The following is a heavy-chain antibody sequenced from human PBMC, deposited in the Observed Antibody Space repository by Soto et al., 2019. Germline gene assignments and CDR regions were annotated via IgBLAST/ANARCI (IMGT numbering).Heavy chain of an antibody. Sequence: QVHLVQSGAEVKKPGASVKVACKGSGYAFTTYGITWVRQAPGQGLEWMAWISAHNGNTNYAQKLQGRVTVTRDTSASTAYMELRSLRSDDTAVYDCARGRYGDYWGQGALVTVSS. V-gene: IGHV1-18*01. CDR3: ARGRYGDY. CDR1: GYAFTTYG. J-gene: IGHJ4*02. D-gene: IGHD1-1*01. CDR2: ISAHNGNT.